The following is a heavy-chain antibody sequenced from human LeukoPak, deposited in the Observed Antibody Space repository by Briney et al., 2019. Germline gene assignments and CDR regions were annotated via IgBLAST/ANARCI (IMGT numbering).Heavy chain of an antibody. CDR2: ISGSGGST. Sequence: PGGSLRLSCAASGFTFSSYAMSWVRQAPGKGLEWVSAISGSGGSTYYADSVKGRFTISRDNSKNTLYLQMNSLRAEDMAVYYCAKGLGYSYGYGGYFDYWGQGTLVTVSS. V-gene: IGHV3-23*01. J-gene: IGHJ4*02. CDR3: AKGLGYSYGYGGYFDY. D-gene: IGHD5-18*01. CDR1: GFTFSSYA.